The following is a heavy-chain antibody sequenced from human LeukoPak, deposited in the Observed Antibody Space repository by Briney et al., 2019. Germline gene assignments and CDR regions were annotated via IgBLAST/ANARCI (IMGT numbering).Heavy chain of an antibody. V-gene: IGHV4-34*01. Sequence: PSETLSLICAVYGGSFSGYYWSWIRQPPGKRLGWIGEINHSGSTNYNPSLKSRVTISVDTSKNQFSLKVSPVTAADTAVYYCARARARPGDRYDYWGQGTLVTVSS. CDR3: ARARARPGDRYDY. D-gene: IGHD7-27*01. CDR1: GGSFSGYY. CDR2: INHSGST. J-gene: IGHJ4*02.